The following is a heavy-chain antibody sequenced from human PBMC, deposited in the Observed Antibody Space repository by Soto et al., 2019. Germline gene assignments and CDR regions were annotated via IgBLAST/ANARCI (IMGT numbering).Heavy chain of an antibody. V-gene: IGHV4-59*02. Sequence: PSETLGLTCSFSVGSVYDFYWNWLRQTPGKGLEWIGNIYHNGRTNYNPSLKNRVTISIDTSKNQLSLHLSSVTTADTAMYFCARGHGIYVRFDSWGQGTLVTVSS. D-gene: IGHD3-10*02. CDR2: IYHNGRT. J-gene: IGHJ4*02. CDR1: VGSVYDFY. CDR3: ARGHGIYVRFDS.